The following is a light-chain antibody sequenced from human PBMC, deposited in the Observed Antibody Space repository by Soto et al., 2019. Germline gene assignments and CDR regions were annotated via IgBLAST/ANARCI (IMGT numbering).Light chain of an antibody. CDR2: DAS. CDR3: QQYDRLLS. J-gene: IGKJ4*01. CDR1: QDINIY. Sequence: DIQMTQSPSSLSASVGDRVTITCQASQDINIYLNWYQQKPGRAPKLLIYDASHLETGVPSRFSGSGSGTDFTFTIKSLQPEDIATYYCQQYDRLLSFGGGTRVESK. V-gene: IGKV1-33*01.